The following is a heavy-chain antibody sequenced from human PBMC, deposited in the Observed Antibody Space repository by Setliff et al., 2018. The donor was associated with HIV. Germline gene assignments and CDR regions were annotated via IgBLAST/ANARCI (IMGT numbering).Heavy chain of an antibody. D-gene: IGHD6-13*01. CDR1: GFTFSNYS. V-gene: IGHV3-21*04. Sequence: GGSLRLSCAASGFTFSNYSMNWVRQTPGKGLEWVSSISASATYIYYADSVKGRFTISRDNSKNTLYLQMNSLRAEDTAVYYCAKDHATSSWFTALLDYWGQGALVTVSS. CDR3: AKDHATSSWFTALLDY. CDR2: ISASATYI. J-gene: IGHJ4*02.